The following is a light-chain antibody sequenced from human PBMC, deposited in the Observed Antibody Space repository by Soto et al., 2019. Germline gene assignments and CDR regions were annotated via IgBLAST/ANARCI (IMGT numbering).Light chain of an antibody. V-gene: IGKV2-28*01. CDR3: QQRSNWPPIT. Sequence: EIVMTQSPLSLPVTPGDPASISCRSSQSLLHSNGYNYLDWYLQKPGQSPQLLIYLGSNRASGVPDRFSGSGFGTDFTLTISSLEPEDAAVYYCQQRSNWPPITFGQGTRLEI. CDR2: LGS. CDR1: QSLLHSNGYNY. J-gene: IGKJ5*01.